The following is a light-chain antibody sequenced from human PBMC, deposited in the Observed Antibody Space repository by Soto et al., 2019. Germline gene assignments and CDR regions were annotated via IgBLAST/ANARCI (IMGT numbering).Light chain of an antibody. Sequence: QSVVSHEPSLTLSPGGTVTLTCGSSTGSVTSGHYPYWFQQKPGQVPTTLIYDTFKKHSWTPARFSGSLPGGRAALTLSGAQPEDEADYYCLLSYNGHYVFGPGTNVTVL. V-gene: IGLV7-46*01. CDR1: TGSVTSGHY. CDR3: LLSYNGHYV. CDR2: DTF. J-gene: IGLJ1*01.